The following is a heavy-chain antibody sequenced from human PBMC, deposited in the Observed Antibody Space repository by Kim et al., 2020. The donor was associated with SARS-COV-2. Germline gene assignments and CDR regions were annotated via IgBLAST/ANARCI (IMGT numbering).Heavy chain of an antibody. V-gene: IGHV4-39*07. J-gene: IGHJ5*02. Sequence: SETLSLTCTVSGGSISSSSYYWGWIRQPPGKGLEWIGSIYYSGSTYYNPSLKSRVTISVDTSKNQFSLKLSSVTAADTAVYYCARDPSSGWYWWFDPWGQGTLVTVSS. D-gene: IGHD6-19*01. CDR3: ARDPSSGWYWWFDP. CDR1: GGSISSSSYY. CDR2: IYYSGST.